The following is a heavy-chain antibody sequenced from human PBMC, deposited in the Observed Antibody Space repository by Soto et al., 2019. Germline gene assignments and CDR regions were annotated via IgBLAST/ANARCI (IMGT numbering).Heavy chain of an antibody. CDR3: ARANYGDYVFGVDYYGMDG. J-gene: IGHJ6*02. CDR1: GFTFSSYS. D-gene: IGHD4-17*01. Sequence: PGGSLRLSCAASGFTFSSYSMNWVRQAPGKGLEWVSSISSSSSYIYYADSVKGRFTISRDNAKNSLYLQMNSLRAEDTAVYYCARANYGDYVFGVDYYGMDGWGQGTTVTVSS. CDR2: ISSSSSYI. V-gene: IGHV3-21*01.